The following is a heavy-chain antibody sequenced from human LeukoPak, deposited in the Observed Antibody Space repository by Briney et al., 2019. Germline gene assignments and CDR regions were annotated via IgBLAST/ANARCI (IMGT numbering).Heavy chain of an antibody. V-gene: IGHV1-2*02. CDR1: GYRFTAYS. J-gene: IGHJ4*02. Sequence: ASVKVSCKASGYRFTAYSIHWVRQAPGQGLEWMGWINPNSGGTRYAPKCQGRVTMTWDTSISTFYMDLGRLRFDDTAVYYCARESGGNIVFDYWGQGTLVTVSS. CDR2: INPNSGGT. CDR3: ARESGGNIVFDY. D-gene: IGHD2-15*01.